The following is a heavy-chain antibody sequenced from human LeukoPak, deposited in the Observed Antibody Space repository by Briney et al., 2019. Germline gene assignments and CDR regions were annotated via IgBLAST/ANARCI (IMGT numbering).Heavy chain of an antibody. CDR2: ISSSSSYI. CDR3: ARDSLDIVVVVAAS. J-gene: IGHJ4*02. Sequence: GGSLRLSCATSGFTFSDYAMIWVRQAPGKGLEWVSSISSSSSYIYYADSVKGRFTISRDNAKNSLYLQMNSLRAEDTAVYYCARDSLDIVVVVAASWGQGTLVTVSS. CDR1: GFTFSDYA. D-gene: IGHD2-15*01. V-gene: IGHV3-21*01.